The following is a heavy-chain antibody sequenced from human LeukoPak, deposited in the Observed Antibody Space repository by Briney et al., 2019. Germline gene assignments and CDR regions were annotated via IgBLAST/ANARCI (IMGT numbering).Heavy chain of an antibody. V-gene: IGHV4-59*01. CDR1: GFTFSNYW. CDR3: AGGATDTYFDY. Sequence: GSLRLSCAASGFTFSNYWMHWIRQPPGKGLEWIGHIYYSGSTNYNPSLKSRVTISVDTSKNQFSLKLSSVSAADTAVYYCAGGATDTYFDYWGQGTLVTVSS. D-gene: IGHD5-24*01. J-gene: IGHJ4*02. CDR2: IYYSGST.